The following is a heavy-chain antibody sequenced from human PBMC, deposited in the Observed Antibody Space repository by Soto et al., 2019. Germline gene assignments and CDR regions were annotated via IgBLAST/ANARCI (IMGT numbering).Heavy chain of an antibody. CDR1: GGTFSTNT. CDR3: ARAISLIMAAPAY. CDR2: IMPIFGSA. D-gene: IGHD2-8*01. V-gene: IGHV1-69*13. Sequence: SVKVSCKASGGTFSTNTISWVRQAPGQGLEWMGGIMPIFGSANYAQKFQGRVTITADEYTRTVYMELSRLRSEDTAIYYCARAISLIMAAPAYWGQGTLVTVSS. J-gene: IGHJ4*02.